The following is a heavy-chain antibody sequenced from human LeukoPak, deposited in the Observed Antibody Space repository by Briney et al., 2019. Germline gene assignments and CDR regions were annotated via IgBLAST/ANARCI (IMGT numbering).Heavy chain of an antibody. CDR2: IYPGDSDI. D-gene: IGHD3-22*01. V-gene: IGHV5-51*01. J-gene: IGHJ4*02. CDR1: GYSFNIYW. CDR3: ARRGRGIVVDPFDS. Sequence: GESLKISGKDSGYSFNIYWIGWVRQKPGKGLEWMGIIYPGDSDIRYSPSFQGQVTISADKSIHTAYLQWRSLKASDTAMYYCARRGRGIVVDPFDSWGQGTLVTVSS.